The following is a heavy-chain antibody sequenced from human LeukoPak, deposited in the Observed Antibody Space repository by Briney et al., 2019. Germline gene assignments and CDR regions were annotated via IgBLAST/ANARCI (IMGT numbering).Heavy chain of an antibody. CDR3: GRAGADSSGYYTIDY. CDR1: GYTFTGYF. Sequence: ASVKVSCKASGYTFTGYFMHWVRQAPGQGLEWMGWINPNSGGTNYAQKFQGRVTMTRDTSISTAYMELSRLSSVTAADTAVYYCGRAGADSSGYYTIDYWGQGTLVTVSS. J-gene: IGHJ4*02. CDR2: INPNSGGT. D-gene: IGHD3-22*01. V-gene: IGHV1-2*02.